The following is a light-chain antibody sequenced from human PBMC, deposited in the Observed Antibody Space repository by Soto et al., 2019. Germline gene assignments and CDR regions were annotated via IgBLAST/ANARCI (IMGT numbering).Light chain of an antibody. CDR2: DAS. Sequence: DIQMTQSPSTLSASVGDRVTITCRASQSISSWLAWYQQKPGKAPKLLIYDASSLESGVPSRFSGSGSGTEVPLTISSLQPDDFATYYCQQYNSYSLYTFGQGTKLEIK. V-gene: IGKV1-5*01. CDR1: QSISSW. J-gene: IGKJ2*01. CDR3: QQYNSYSLYT.